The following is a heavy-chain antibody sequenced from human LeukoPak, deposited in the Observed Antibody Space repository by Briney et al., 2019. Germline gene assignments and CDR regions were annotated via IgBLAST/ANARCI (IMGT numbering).Heavy chain of an antibody. D-gene: IGHD3-10*01. CDR2: FYSRGNS. Sequence: PSETLSLTCTVSGASISSDSYYWGWIRQPPGKGLEWIGSFYSRGNSYYNPSLRSRVTISVDTSKNQVSLRLSSVTAADTAVYYCARRTDDSGSYFDYWGQGTLSPSPQ. CDR1: GASISSDSYY. CDR3: ARRTDDSGSYFDY. V-gene: IGHV4-39*01. J-gene: IGHJ4*02.